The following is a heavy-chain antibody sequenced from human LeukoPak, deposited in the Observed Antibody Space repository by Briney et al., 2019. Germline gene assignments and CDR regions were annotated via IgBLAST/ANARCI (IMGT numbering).Heavy chain of an antibody. Sequence: GGSLRLSCVDSGFTFSNYNMNWVRQAPGKAMEWVSSITRSGTYTFYADSVKGRFTISRDNAKNSLYLQMNSLKTEDTAVYYCTTGPLRFGETVVDNWGQGTLVTVSS. CDR2: ITRSGTYT. D-gene: IGHD3-10*01. CDR3: TTGPLRFGETVVDN. V-gene: IGHV3-21*03. CDR1: GFTFSNYN. J-gene: IGHJ4*02.